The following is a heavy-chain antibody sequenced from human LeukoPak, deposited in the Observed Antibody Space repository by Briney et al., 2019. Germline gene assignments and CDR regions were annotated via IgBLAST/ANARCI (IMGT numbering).Heavy chain of an antibody. J-gene: IGHJ6*02. CDR3: ARDLIPYYYGSGSYHYYYGMDV. CDR2: ISSSSSYI. Sequence: GGSLRLSCAASGFTFSSYSMNWVRQAPGKGLEWVSSISSSSSYIYYADSVKGRFTISRDNAKNSLYLQMNSLRAEDTAVYYCARDLIPYYYGSGSYHYYYGMDVWGQGTTVTVSS. D-gene: IGHD3-10*01. V-gene: IGHV3-21*01. CDR1: GFTFSSYS.